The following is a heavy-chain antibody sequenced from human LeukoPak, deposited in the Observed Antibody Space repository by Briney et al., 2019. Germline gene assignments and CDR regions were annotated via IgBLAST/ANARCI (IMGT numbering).Heavy chain of an antibody. CDR1: GGSFSGYY. CDR3: ARGRDPY. Sequence: TSETLSLTCAVYGGSFSGYYWTWIRQPPGGGLEWIGEINRSGSTNYNPSLKSRVTISVDTSKSQFSLKLNSVTAADTAMYYCARGRDPYWGQGTLVTVSS. J-gene: IGHJ4*02. CDR2: INRSGST. D-gene: IGHD5-24*01. V-gene: IGHV4-34*01.